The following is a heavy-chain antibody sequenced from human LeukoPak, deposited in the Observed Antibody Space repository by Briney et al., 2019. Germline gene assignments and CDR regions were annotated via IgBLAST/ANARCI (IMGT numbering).Heavy chain of an antibody. CDR2: ISINGGST. J-gene: IGHJ4*02. CDR1: GFTFSSYT. CDR3: PGYCSSTSCYRGDFFDY. V-gene: IGHV3-64*05. D-gene: IGHD2-2*01. Sequence: PGGSLRLSCPASGFTFSSYTMQWVRQAPGKRLEYVSAISINGGSTYYTDSVKGRFTISRDDSKNTLYVQMSSLRAEDTAVYYCPGYCSSTSCYRGDFFDYWGQGTLVTVSS.